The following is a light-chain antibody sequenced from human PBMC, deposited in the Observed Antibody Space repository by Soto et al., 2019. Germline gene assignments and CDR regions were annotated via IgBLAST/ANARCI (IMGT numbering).Light chain of an antibody. Sequence: IVVTQSPATLSVSPGETVTLSCRVSQSVSSSLAWYQQKPGQAPRLLISGAYTRATGIPARFSGSGSGTEFTLTISGLQSEDFAVYYCQQYYNWPQLTFGGGTRVEIK. V-gene: IGKV3-15*01. CDR1: QSVSSS. J-gene: IGKJ4*01. CDR3: QQYYNWPQLT. CDR2: GAY.